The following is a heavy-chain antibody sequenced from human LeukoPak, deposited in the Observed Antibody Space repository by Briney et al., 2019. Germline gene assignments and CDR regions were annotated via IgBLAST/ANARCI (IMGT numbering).Heavy chain of an antibody. V-gene: IGHV4-38-2*02. J-gene: IGHJ5*02. D-gene: IGHD6-13*01. Sequence: SETLSLTCTVSGYSISSGYFWGWIRQPPGKGLEWIGEIYHSGSTYYTPSLKSRVTISIDTSKKQFSLKLSSVTAADTAVYYCARAYSSSWYFNWFDPWGQGTLVTVSS. CDR3: ARAYSSSWYFNWFDP. CDR2: IYHSGST. CDR1: GYSISSGYF.